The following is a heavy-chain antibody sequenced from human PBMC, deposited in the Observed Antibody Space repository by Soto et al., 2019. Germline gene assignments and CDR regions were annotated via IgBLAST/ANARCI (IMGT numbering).Heavy chain of an antibody. CDR1: GGSISSGGYY. CDR2: IYYSGST. V-gene: IGHV4-31*03. D-gene: IGHD3-9*01. Sequence: LSLTCTVSGGSISSGGYYWSWIRQHPGKGLEWIGYIYYSGSTYYNPSLKSRVTISVDTSKNQFSLKLSSVTAADTAVYYCARERGSDILTGYKIVDYWGQGTLVTVSS. CDR3: ARERGSDILTGYKIVDY. J-gene: IGHJ4*02.